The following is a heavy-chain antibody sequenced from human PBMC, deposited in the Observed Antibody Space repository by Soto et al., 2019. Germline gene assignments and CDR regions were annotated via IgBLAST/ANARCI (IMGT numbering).Heavy chain of an antibody. V-gene: IGHV4-31*03. J-gene: IGHJ3*02. CDR3: ASTMVRDAFDI. D-gene: IGHD3-10*01. CDR2: IYYSGST. Sequence: QVQLQESGPGLVKPSQTLSLTCTVSGGSISSGGYYWSWIRQHPGKGLEWIGYIYYSGSTYYNPSLKSRVTISVHTAKNQFSLKRSSVTAADTAVYYCASTMVRDAFDIWGQGTMVTVSS. CDR1: GGSISSGGYY.